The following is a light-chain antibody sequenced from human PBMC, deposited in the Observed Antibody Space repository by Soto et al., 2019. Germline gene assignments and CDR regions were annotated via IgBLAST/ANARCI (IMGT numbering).Light chain of an antibody. CDR1: QSVGTS. CDR3: QQYNSWPRT. CDR2: GTS. V-gene: IGKV3-15*01. Sequence: EIEMTQSPATLYVSPGERAALSCRASQSVGTSLAWYQQIPGQAPRLLIYGTSSRATGIPARFSGSGSDTEFTLNISTLQSEDFAVYHCQQYNSWPRTFGQGTKVEIK. J-gene: IGKJ1*01.